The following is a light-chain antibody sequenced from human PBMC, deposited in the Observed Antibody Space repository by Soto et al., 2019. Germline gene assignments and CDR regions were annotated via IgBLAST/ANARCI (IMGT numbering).Light chain of an antibody. J-gene: IGLJ1*01. Sequence: QSVLTQPHSASGTPGQRVTISCSGSSSNIGSNSVHWFQQVPGTAPKPLIYSSNQRPSGVPERFSGSKSGTSASLAISGLQSEDEADYYCAAWDGSMNGHIFGTESKVTV. CDR1: SSNIGSNS. CDR2: SSN. CDR3: AAWDGSMNGHI. V-gene: IGLV1-44*01.